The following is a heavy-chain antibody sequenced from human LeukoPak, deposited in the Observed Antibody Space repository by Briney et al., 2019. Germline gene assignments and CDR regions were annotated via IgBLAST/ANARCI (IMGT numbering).Heavy chain of an antibody. J-gene: IGHJ6*03. CDR1: GFSVSTYG. D-gene: IGHD2-15*01. CDR2: ISGSGGRT. CDR3: AKEGFYCSGGSCYSFYYYYMDV. Sequence: GGSLRLSCAASGFSVSTYGMSWVRQAPGKGLDWVSMISGSGGRTYYPDSVKGRFTISRDNSKNTLYLQMNSLRAEDTAVYYCAKEGFYCSGGSCYSFYYYYMDVWGKGTTVTASS. V-gene: IGHV3-23*01.